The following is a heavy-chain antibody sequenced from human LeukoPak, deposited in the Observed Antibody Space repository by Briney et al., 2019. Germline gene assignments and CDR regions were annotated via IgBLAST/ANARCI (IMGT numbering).Heavy chain of an antibody. D-gene: IGHD1-26*01. J-gene: IGHJ5*02. CDR2: IYYSGST. Sequence: SETLSLTCAVYGGSFSGYYWSWIRQPPGKGLEWIGYIYYSGSTNYNPSLKSRVTISVDTSKNQFSLKLSSVTAADTAVYYCARHIALWGSYGPFDPWGQGTLVTVSS. CDR1: GGSFSGYY. CDR3: ARHIALWGSYGPFDP. V-gene: IGHV4-59*08.